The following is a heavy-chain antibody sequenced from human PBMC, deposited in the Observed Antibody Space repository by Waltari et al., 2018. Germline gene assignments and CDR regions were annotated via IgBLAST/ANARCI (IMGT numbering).Heavy chain of an antibody. V-gene: IGHV1-46*01. CDR2: INPSGGST. CDR1: GYTFTSYY. J-gene: IGHJ4*02. D-gene: IGHD3-3*01. CDR3: ARSPAQRLEWLANFDY. Sequence: QVQLVQSGAEVKKPGASVKVSCKASGYTFTSYYMHWVRQAPGQGLEWMGIINPSGGSTSYAQKFQGRVTMTRDTSTSTVYMELSSLRSEDTAVYYCARSPAQRLEWLANFDYWGQGTLVTVSS.